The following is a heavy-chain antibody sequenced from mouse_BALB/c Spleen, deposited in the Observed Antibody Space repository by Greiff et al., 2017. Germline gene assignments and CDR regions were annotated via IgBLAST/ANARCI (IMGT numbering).Heavy chain of an antibody. D-gene: IGHD1-2*01. V-gene: IGHV5-4*02. CDR3: ARALLRLRDYYAMDY. Sequence: EVQRVESGGGLVKPGGSLKLSCAASGFTFSDYYMYWVRQTPEKRLEWVATISDGGSYTYYPDSVKGRFTISRDNAKNNLYLQMSSLKSEDTAMYYCARALLRLRDYYAMDYWGQGTSVTVSS. CDR2: ISDGGSYT. J-gene: IGHJ4*01. CDR1: GFTFSDYY.